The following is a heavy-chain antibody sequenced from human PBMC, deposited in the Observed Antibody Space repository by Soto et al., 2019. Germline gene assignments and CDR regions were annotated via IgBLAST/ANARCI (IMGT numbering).Heavy chain of an antibody. Sequence: SETLSLTCTVSGGSISSGGYYWSWIRQHPGKGLEWIGYIYYSGSTYYNPSLKSRVTISVDTSKNQFSLKLSSVTAADTAVYYCARESIVVVPAAIGWFDPWGQGTLVTV. D-gene: IGHD2-2*02. V-gene: IGHV4-31*03. CDR1: GGSISSGGYY. J-gene: IGHJ5*02. CDR2: IYYSGST. CDR3: ARESIVVVPAAIGWFDP.